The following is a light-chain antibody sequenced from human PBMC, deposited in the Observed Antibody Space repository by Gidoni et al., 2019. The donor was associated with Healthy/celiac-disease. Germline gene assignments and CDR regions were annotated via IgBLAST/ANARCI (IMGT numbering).Light chain of an antibody. CDR1: QSGSSN. Sequence: ELVMTQSPATLSVSPGERATLSCRASQSGSSNLAWYQQKPGQAPRLLIYGASTRATGIPARFSGSGSGTEFTLTISSLQSEDFAVYYCQQYNNWSTWTFGQGTKVEIK. V-gene: IGKV3-15*01. CDR3: QQYNNWSTWT. CDR2: GAS. J-gene: IGKJ1*01.